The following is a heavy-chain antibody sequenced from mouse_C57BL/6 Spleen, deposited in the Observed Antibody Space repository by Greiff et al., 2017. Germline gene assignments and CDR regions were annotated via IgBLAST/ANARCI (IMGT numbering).Heavy chain of an antibody. J-gene: IGHJ2*01. Sequence: QVQLQQPGAELVKPGASVKLSCKASGYTFTSYWMHWVKQRPGQDLEWIGMIHPNSGSTNYNEKFKSKATLTVDKSSSTAYMQLSSLTSEDSAVYYCARRSLITTVVADYWGQGTTLTVSS. CDR2: IHPNSGST. CDR3: ARRSLITTVVADY. CDR1: GYTFTSYW. D-gene: IGHD1-1*01. V-gene: IGHV1-64*01.